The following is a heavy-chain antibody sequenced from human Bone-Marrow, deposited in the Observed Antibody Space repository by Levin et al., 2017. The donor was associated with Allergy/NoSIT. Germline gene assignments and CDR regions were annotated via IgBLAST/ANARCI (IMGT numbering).Heavy chain of an antibody. J-gene: IGHJ6*02. D-gene: IGHD1-26*01. V-gene: IGHV3-11*01. Sequence: GESLKISCAASGFTFSDYYMSWIRQAPGKGLQWVSYISSSGSHIDSADSVKGRFTISRDNARNSMYLQMNSLRAEGTAVYYCARDRVSSTYYDRHYYSYHGIDVWGQGTTVTVSS. CDR2: ISSSGSHI. CDR1: GFTFSDYY. CDR3: ARDRVSSTYYDRHYYSYHGIDV.